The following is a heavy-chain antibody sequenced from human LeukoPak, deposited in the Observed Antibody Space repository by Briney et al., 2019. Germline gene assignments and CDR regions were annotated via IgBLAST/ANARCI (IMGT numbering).Heavy chain of an antibody. J-gene: IGHJ5*02. Sequence: PSETLSLTCTVSGGSISSYYWSWIRQPAGKGLEWIGRIYSSGSTSYNPSLKSRVTMSVDTSKNQVSLKLSSATAADTAMYYCASGGGSWANWFDPWGQGTLVTVSS. CDR2: IYSSGST. CDR3: ASGGGSWANWFDP. V-gene: IGHV4-4*07. D-gene: IGHD3-16*01. CDR1: GGSISSYY.